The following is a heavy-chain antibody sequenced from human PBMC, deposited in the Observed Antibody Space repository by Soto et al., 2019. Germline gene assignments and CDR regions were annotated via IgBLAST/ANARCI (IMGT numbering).Heavy chain of an antibody. CDR2: VYFSGST. D-gene: IGHD5-12*01. CDR1: GGSISSYY. J-gene: IGHJ4*02. CDR3: ARLTRDGYTYFDF. Sequence: QVQLQESGPGLVKPSETLSLTCTVSGGSISSYYWSWIRQPPGKGLEWIGFVYFSGSTNYNPSLKRRVTTTVDQSTNQFSLTLNSVTAAATAIYYCARLTRDGYTYFDFWGQGALVTVSS. V-gene: IGHV4-59*08.